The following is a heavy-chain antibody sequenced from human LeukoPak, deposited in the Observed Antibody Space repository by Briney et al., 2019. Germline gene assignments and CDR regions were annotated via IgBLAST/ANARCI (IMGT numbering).Heavy chain of an antibody. CDR1: GFTFSSYW. CDR3: ARGGGLDV. Sequence: GGSLRLSCAASGFTFSSYWMNWARQAPGKGLEWVASINHNGNVNYYVDSVKGQFTISRDNAKNSLYLQMSNLRAEDTAVYFCARGGGLDVWGQGATVTVSS. J-gene: IGHJ6*02. CDR2: INHNGNVN. D-gene: IGHD3-16*01. V-gene: IGHV3-7*03.